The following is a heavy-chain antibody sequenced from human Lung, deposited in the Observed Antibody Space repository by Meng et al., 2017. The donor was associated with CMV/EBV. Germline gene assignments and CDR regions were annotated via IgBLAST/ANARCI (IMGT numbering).Heavy chain of an antibody. V-gene: IGHV3-23*01. D-gene: IGHD3-10*01. Sequence: GFTFSDAGMSWVRQAPGKGLECVSSISGRGDRTHYADSVKGRFTISRDNSKNTLYLRMDRLRAEDTAIYFCASLVVGFGESQDYWGQGTLVTVSS. CDR2: ISGRGDRT. CDR1: GFTFSDAG. J-gene: IGHJ4*02. CDR3: ASLVVGFGESQDY.